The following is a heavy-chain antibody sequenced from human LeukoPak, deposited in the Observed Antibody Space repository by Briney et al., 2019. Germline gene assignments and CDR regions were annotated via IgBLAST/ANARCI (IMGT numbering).Heavy chain of an antibody. CDR1: GCTFSSYS. CDR3: ARDTGCSGGSCYGAVFRLYYYYGMDV. Sequence: GGSLRLSCAASGCTFSSYSMNWVRQAPGKGLEWVSSISSSSSYIYYADSVKGRFTISRDNAKNSLYLQMNSLRAEDTAVYYCARDTGCSGGSCYGAVFRLYYYYGMDVWGKGTTVTVSS. D-gene: IGHD2-15*01. J-gene: IGHJ6*04. CDR2: ISSSSSYI. V-gene: IGHV3-21*01.